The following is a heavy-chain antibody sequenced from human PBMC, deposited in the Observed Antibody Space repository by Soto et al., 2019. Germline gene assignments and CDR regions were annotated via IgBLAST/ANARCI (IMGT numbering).Heavy chain of an antibody. CDR1: GGSINSYD. J-gene: IGHJ4*02. D-gene: IGHD6-19*01. V-gene: IGHV4-59*08. CDR3: ARRYSSGFDY. CDR2: IYYSGST. Sequence: SETLSLTCTVSGGSINSYDWSWIRQPPGKGLEWIGYIYYSGSTKYNPSLKSRVTISVDTSKNQFSLNLSSVTAADTAVYYCARRYSSGFDYWGQGTLVTVSS.